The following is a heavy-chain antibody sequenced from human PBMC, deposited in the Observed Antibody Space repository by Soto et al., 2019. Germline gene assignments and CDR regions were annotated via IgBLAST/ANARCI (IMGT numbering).Heavy chain of an antibody. CDR3: AKAAVTAPAREIDY. CDR2: ISSDGSNK. D-gene: IGHD4-17*01. CDR1: GFMFNIYV. Sequence: QVPLVESGGGVVQPGRSLRLSCAASGFMFNIYVMHWVRQAPGKGLEWVAVISSDGSNKYYADSVKGRFTISRDNSKNTLYLQMNSLRADDTAVYYCAKAAVTAPAREIDYWGQGTLVTVSS. J-gene: IGHJ4*02. V-gene: IGHV3-30*18.